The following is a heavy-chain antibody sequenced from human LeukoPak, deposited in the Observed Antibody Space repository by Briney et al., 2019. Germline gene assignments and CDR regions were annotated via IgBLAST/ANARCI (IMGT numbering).Heavy chain of an antibody. CDR3: ATRYPGDVSNDYSNYDFDY. D-gene: IGHD4-11*01. CDR1: GGSISSSSYY. Sequence: PSETLSLTYTVSGGSISSSSYYWGWIRQPPGKGLEWSVSIYYSGSTYYNPSLKSRVTISVDTSKNQFSLKLSSVTAADTAVYYCATRYPGDVSNDYSNYDFDYWGQGTLVTVSS. CDR2: IYYSGST. J-gene: IGHJ4*02. V-gene: IGHV4-39*01.